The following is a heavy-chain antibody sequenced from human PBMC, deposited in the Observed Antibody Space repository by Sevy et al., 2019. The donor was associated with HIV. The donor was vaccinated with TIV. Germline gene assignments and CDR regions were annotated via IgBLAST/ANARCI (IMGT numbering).Heavy chain of an antibody. CDR1: GGTFSSYA. CDR2: IIPIFRTA. V-gene: IGHV1-69*06. CDR3: ASGIAAADWGWYYYYMDV. Sequence: AAVKVSCKASGGTFSSYAISWVRQAPGQGLEWMGGIIPIFRTANYAQKFQGRVTITADKSTSTAYMELSSLRSEDTAVHYCASGIAAADWGWYYYYMDVWGKGTLVTVSS. D-gene: IGHD6-13*01. J-gene: IGHJ6*03.